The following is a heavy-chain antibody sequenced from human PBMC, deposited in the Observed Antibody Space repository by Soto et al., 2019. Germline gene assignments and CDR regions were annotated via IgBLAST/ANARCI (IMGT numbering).Heavy chain of an antibody. V-gene: IGHV1-18*01. D-gene: IGHD3-10*01. CDR3: ARDGFGELYYDYGMDV. J-gene: IGHJ6*02. CDR2: ISAYNGKT. CDR1: GYTFTSYG. Sequence: QVQLVQSGAEVKKPGASVKVSCKASGYTFTSYGISWVRQAPGQGLEWMGWISAYNGKTNYAQKRQGRVTMTTDTSTSTAYTELRSLTSDGKAVYYCARDGFGELYYDYGMDVWGQGTTVTVSS.